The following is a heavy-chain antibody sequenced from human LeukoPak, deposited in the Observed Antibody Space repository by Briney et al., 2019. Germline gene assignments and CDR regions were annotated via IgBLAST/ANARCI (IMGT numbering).Heavy chain of an antibody. CDR1: GFTFSSYG. CDR2: INSDGSST. CDR3: ARALGSVADF. V-gene: IGHV3-74*01. D-gene: IGHD6-6*01. J-gene: IGHJ4*02. Sequence: PGGSLRLSCAASGFTFSSYGMHWVRQPPGKGLVWVSRINSDGSSTTYADSVKGRFTISRDNAKNTLYLHMNSLRAEDTAIYYCARALGSVADFWGQGTMVTVSS.